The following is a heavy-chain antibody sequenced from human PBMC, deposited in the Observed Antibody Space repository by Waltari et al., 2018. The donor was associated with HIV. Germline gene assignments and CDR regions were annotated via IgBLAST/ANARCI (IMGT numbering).Heavy chain of an antibody. CDR1: RLDSTNAW. V-gene: IGHV3-15*01. Sequence: EVVWVESGGGVAKMGGGLRMSAVASRLDSTNAWLIWVRQGRGKGLEWVARIKRKTGGETRDYAAPVKGRFSISRDDSAKMVFLEMNNLTIGDTGMYFCRGPLTVEYVFGIWGQGTGVTV. J-gene: IGHJ3*02. CDR3: RGPLTVEYVFGI. D-gene: IGHD2-21*02. CDR2: IKRKTGGETR.